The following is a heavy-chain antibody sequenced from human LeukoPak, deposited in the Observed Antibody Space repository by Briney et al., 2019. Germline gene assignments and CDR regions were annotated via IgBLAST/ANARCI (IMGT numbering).Heavy chain of an antibody. V-gene: IGHV4-30-2*01. CDR1: GGSISSGGYS. Sequence: PSETLSLTCAVSGGSISSGGYSWSWIRQPPGKGLEWIGYIYHSGSTYCNPSLESRVTISVDRSKNQFSLKLSSVTAADTAVYYAGVAAYGGGSHHSFDYWGQGTLVTVSS. J-gene: IGHJ4*02. D-gene: IGHD3-10*01. CDR3: GVAAYGGGSHHSFDY. CDR2: IYHSGST.